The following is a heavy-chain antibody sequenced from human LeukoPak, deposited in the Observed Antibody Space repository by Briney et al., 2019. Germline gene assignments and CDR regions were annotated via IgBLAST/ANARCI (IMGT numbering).Heavy chain of an antibody. D-gene: IGHD3-3*01. J-gene: IGHJ6*02. CDR2: MNPNSGNT. Sequence: ASVKVSCKASGYTFTNYGISRVRQAPGQGLEWMGWMNPNSGNTGYAQKFQGRVTMTRNTSISTAYMELSSLRSEDTAVYYCARGAYDFWSDIYGMDVWGQGTTVTVSS. V-gene: IGHV1-8*02. CDR3: ARGAYDFWSDIYGMDV. CDR1: GYTFTNYG.